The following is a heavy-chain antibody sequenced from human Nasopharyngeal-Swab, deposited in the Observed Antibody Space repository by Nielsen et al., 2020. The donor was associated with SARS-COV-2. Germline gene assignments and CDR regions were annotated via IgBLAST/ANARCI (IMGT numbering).Heavy chain of an antibody. CDR1: GFTFNNYN. Sequence: GESLKISCAASGFTFNNYNFNWVRQAPGKGLEWVSSISSSSSYIYYADSVKGRFTISRDNAKNSLYLQMNSLRAEDTAVYYCARASWKGDFDAFDIWGQGTMVTVSS. D-gene: IGHD3-16*01. V-gene: IGHV3-21*01. J-gene: IGHJ3*02. CDR3: ARASWKGDFDAFDI. CDR2: ISSSSSYI.